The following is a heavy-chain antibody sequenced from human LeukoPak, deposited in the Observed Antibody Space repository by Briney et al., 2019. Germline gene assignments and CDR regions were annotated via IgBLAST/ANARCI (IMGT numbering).Heavy chain of an antibody. CDR2: IKQDGSEK. D-gene: IGHD4-11*01. V-gene: IGHV3-7*01. Sequence: GGSLRLSCAASGFTFSSYWMSWVRQAPGKGLEWVANIKQDGSEKYYVDSVKGRFTISRDNAKNSLYLQMNSLRAEDTAVYYCARAEADSNYGYYYYYYYMDVWGKGTTVTVSS. J-gene: IGHJ6*03. CDR3: ARAEADSNYGYYYYYYYMDV. CDR1: GFTFSSYW.